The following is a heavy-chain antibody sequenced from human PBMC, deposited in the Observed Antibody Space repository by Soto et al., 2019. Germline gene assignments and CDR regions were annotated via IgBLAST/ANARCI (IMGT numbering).Heavy chain of an antibody. CDR3: AREHSSGCYDYSTFDY. D-gene: IGHD3-22*01. J-gene: IGHJ4*02. CDR1: GFTFSSYS. Sequence: GGSLRLSCAASGFTFSSYSMNWVRQAPGKGLEWVSSISSSSSDIYYADSVKGRFTISRDNAKNSLYMEMNSLRAEDTAVYYCAREHSSGCYDYSTFDYWGQGTLVTVSS. CDR2: ISSSSSDI. V-gene: IGHV3-21*01.